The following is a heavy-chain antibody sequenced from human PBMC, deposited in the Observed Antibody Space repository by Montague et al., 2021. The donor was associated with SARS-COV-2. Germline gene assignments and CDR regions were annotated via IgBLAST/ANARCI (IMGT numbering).Heavy chain of an antibody. Sequence: SLRLSCAASGITFSTYEMIWVRQAPGKGLEWVSSIGASGSSTHYSYSLNVRFTISRDNAKSSLFLQMDSLRVEDTATYYCECLGSSDWYHWFDPWGQGTLVTVSS. D-gene: IGHD6-19*01. CDR2: IGASGSST. J-gene: IGHJ5*02. CDR3: ECLGSSDWYHWFDP. CDR1: GITFSTYE. V-gene: IGHV3-48*03.